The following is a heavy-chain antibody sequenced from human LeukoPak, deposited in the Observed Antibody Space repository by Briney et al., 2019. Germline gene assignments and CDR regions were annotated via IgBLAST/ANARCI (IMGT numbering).Heavy chain of an antibody. Sequence: GGSLRLSCAGSGFTFGSYGMHWFRQTPGKGLEWVAVIAYDGSRAFYADSVKGRFTISRDNSKNTMSVQMDDLRAEDPAVYYCTRYNNDHFDYWGQGTLVTVSS. CDR2: IAYDGSRA. D-gene: IGHD1-14*01. CDR1: GFTFGSYG. J-gene: IGHJ4*02. V-gene: IGHV3-33*01. CDR3: TRYNNDHFDY.